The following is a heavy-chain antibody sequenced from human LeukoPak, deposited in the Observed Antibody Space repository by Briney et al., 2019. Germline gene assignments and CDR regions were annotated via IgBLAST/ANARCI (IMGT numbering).Heavy chain of an antibody. CDR3: ARGGSSSWYPGDFDY. D-gene: IGHD6-13*01. J-gene: IGHJ4*02. CDR1: GFTFSSYE. Sequence: GGSLRLSCAASGFTFSSYEMNWVRQAPGKGLEWVSYISSSGSTIYSADSVKGRFTISRDNAKNSLYLQMNSLRAEDTAVYYCARGGSSSWYPGDFDYWGQGTLVTVSS. V-gene: IGHV3-48*03. CDR2: ISSSGSTI.